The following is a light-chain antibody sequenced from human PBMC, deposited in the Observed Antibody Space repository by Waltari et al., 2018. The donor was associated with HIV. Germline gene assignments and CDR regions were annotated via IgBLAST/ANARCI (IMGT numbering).Light chain of an antibody. V-gene: IGLV2-8*01. CDR2: EVS. CDR1: IGDVGGYDY. J-gene: IGLJ3*02. Sequence: QSALTQPPSASGSPGQSLPISCTGTIGDVGGYDYVSWYQQHPGKAPKLLIYEVSQRPSGVPARSSGSKSGNTASLTVSGLQAEDEADYHCMSYTGHNRWVFGGGTKLTVL. CDR3: MSYTGHNRWV.